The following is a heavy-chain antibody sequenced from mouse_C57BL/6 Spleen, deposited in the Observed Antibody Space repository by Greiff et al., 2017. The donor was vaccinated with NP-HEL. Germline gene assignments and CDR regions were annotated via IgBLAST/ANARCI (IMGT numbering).Heavy chain of an antibody. J-gene: IGHJ4*01. V-gene: IGHV1-69*01. D-gene: IGHD1-1*01. CDR2: IDPSDSYT. CDR1: GYTFTSYW. Sequence: QVQLQQSGAELVMPGASVKLSCKASGYTFTSYWMHWVKQRPGQGLEWIGEIDPSDSYTNYNQKFKGKSTLTVDKSSSTAYMQLSSLTSEDSAVYYCAIYYGSSYNYAMDYWGQGTSVTVSS. CDR3: AIYYGSSYNYAMDY.